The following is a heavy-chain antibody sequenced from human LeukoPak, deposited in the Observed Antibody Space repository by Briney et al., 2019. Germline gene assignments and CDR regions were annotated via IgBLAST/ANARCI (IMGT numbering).Heavy chain of an antibody. D-gene: IGHD1-26*01. J-gene: IGHJ4*02. Sequence: SETLSLTCTVSGGSINGFFWSLVRQPPGKRLEWIGYIFSSGSTTYNPSLKSRVTISVDASKNHFSLNLSSVTAADTAIYYCAGARDWGRIAGPMDNWGQETLVTVSS. CDR1: GGSINGFF. CDR2: IFSSGST. CDR3: AGARDWGRIAGPMDN. V-gene: IGHV4-59*01.